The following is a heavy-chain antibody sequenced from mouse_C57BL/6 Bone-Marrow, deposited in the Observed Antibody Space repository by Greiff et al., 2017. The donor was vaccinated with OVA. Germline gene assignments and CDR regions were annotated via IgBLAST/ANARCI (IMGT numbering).Heavy chain of an antibody. D-gene: IGHD2-5*01. Sequence: QVQLQQPGAELVKPGASVKMSCKASGYTFTSYWITWVKPRPGQGLEWIGDIYPGSGSTNYNETFKSKATLTVDTSSSTAYMQLSSLTSEDSAVYYCARDAYYSNYVTVAWFAYWGQGTLVTVSA. J-gene: IGHJ3*01. CDR1: GYTFTSYW. CDR3: ARDAYYSNYVTVAWFAY. V-gene: IGHV1-55*01. CDR2: IYPGSGST.